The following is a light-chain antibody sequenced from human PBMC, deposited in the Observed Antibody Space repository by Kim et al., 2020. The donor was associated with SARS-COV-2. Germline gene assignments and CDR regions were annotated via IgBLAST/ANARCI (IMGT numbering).Light chain of an antibody. CDR2: NTF. V-gene: IGKV3-20*01. Sequence: IVLTQSPGTLSLSQGERATLSCRASQSVSSTHLAWYQQKPGQAPRLLIYNTFDRATGIPVRFTGSGSGTDFSLTISRLEPEDFAVYYCQQYGVSPPTWTFGQGTKVDIK. J-gene: IGKJ1*01. CDR3: QQYGVSPPTWT. CDR1: QSVSSTH.